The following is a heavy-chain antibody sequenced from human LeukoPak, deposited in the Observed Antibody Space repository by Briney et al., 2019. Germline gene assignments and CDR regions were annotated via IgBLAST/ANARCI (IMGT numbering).Heavy chain of an antibody. CDR3: ARDPTIVAAGGL. J-gene: IGHJ4*02. D-gene: IGHD6-13*01. CDR1: GYTFTSYA. Sequence: GASVKVSCKASGYTFTSYAMHWVRQAPGQRLEWMGWINAGNGNTKYSQKFQGRVTITRDTSASTAYMELSSLRSEDTAVYYCARDPTIVAAGGLWGQGTLVTVSS. CDR2: INAGNGNT. V-gene: IGHV1-3*01.